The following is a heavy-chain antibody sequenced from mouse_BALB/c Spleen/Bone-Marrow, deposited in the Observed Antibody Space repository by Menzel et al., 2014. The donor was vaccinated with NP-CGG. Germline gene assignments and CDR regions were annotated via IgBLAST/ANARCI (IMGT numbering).Heavy chain of an antibody. J-gene: IGHJ4*01. CDR2: IRSKSNNYAT. CDR1: GFTFNTYA. Sequence: EVKLTESGGGLVQPKGSLKISCAASGFTFNTYAMNWVRQAPGKGLEWVARIRSKSNNYATYYVDSVKDRFTVSRDDSQSMLYLQMNNLRTEDTAMYYCVTYYDYDLYAMDYWGKGTPVTVSS. D-gene: IGHD2-4*01. V-gene: IGHV10-1*02. CDR3: VTYYDYDLYAMDY.